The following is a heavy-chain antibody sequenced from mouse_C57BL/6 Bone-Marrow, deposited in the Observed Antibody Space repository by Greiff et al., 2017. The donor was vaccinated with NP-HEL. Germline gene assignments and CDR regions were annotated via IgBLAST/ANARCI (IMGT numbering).Heavy chain of an antibody. CDR3: TMAPFFDY. CDR1: GFNIKDDY. CDR2: IDPENGDT. Sequence: VQLQQSGAELVRPGASVKLSCTASGFNIKDDYMHWVKQRSEQGLEWIGWIDPENGDTEYASKFQGKATITADTSSNTAYLQLSSLTSEDTAVYYCTMAPFFDYWGQGTTLTVSS. J-gene: IGHJ2*01. V-gene: IGHV14-4*01.